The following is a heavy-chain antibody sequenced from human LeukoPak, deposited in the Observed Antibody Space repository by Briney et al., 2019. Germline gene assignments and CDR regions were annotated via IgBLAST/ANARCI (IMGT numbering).Heavy chain of an antibody. Sequence: GSLRLSCAASGFTFSSYAMSWVRQAPGKGLEGVSAISGSGGSTYYADSVKGRFTISRDNSKNTLYLQMNSLRAEDTAVYYCAKVAYGDYATPPFDYWGQGTLVTVSS. CDR1: GFTFSSYA. J-gene: IGHJ4*02. CDR3: AKVAYGDYATPPFDY. V-gene: IGHV3-23*01. D-gene: IGHD4-17*01. CDR2: ISGSGGST.